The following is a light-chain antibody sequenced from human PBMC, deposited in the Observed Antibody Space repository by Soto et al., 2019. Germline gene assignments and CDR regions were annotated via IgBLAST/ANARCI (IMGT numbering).Light chain of an antibody. CDR3: SSFPSSATLV. J-gene: IGLJ3*02. V-gene: IGLV2-18*02. CDR1: SSDIGYHNR. Sequence: QSALTQPPSVSGSPGQSVTISCTGTSSDIGYHNRVSWYQQPPGTAPKLMIYEVSTRYSGVPDRFSGSKSGNTASLTISGLQAEDEADYYCSSFPSSATLVFGGGTKLTVL. CDR2: EVS.